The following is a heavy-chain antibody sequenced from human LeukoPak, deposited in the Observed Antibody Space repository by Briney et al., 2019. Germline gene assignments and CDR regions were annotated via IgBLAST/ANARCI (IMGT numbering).Heavy chain of an antibody. D-gene: IGHD2-2*01. CDR1: GGTFSSYA. CDR2: IIPIFGTA. V-gene: IGHV1-69*06. Sequence: SVKVSCKASGGTFSSYAISWVRQAPGQGLEWMGGIIPIFGTANYAQKFQGRVTITADKSTSAAYMELSSLRSEDTAVYYCASMGCSSTSCYGEAEYFQHWGQGTLVTVSS. CDR3: ASMGCSSTSCYGEAEYFQH. J-gene: IGHJ1*01.